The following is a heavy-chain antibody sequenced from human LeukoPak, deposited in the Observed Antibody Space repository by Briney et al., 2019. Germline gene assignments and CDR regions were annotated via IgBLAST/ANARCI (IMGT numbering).Heavy chain of an antibody. Sequence: HPGGSLRLSCAASGFTFSSYGMHWVRQAPGKGLEWVAVIWYDGSNKYYADSVKGRFTISRDNSKNTLYLQMNSLRAEDTAVYYCARDCTDGVCYSGSDYWGQGTLVTVSS. V-gene: IGHV3-33*01. CDR2: IWYDGSNK. J-gene: IGHJ4*02. D-gene: IGHD2-8*01. CDR3: ARDCTDGVCYSGSDY. CDR1: GFTFSSYG.